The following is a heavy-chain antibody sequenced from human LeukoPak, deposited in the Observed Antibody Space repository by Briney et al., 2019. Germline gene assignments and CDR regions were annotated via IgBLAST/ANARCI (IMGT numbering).Heavy chain of an antibody. V-gene: IGHV3-11*04. CDR1: GFTFSDYY. CDR3: ARDDRHDFWSGSSGGWFDP. Sequence: GGSLRLSCAASGFTFSDYYMSWIRQAPGEGLEWVSYISSSGSTIYYADSVKGRFTISRDNAKNSLYLQMNSLRAEDTAVYYCARDDRHDFWSGSSGGWFDPWGQGTLVTVSS. D-gene: IGHD3-3*01. CDR2: ISSSGSTI. J-gene: IGHJ5*02.